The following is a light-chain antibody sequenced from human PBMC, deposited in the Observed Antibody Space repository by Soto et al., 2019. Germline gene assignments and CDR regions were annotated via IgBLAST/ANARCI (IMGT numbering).Light chain of an antibody. CDR2: LEGSGSN. CDR3: ETWDSNARV. V-gene: IGLV4-60*03. J-gene: IGLJ3*02. CDR1: SAHSSYI. Sequence: QPVLTQSSSASASLGSSVKLTCTLSSAHSSYIIAWHQQQPGKAPRYLMKLEGSGSNNKGSGVPDRFSGSSSGADRYLTISNLQSEDEADYYCETWDSNARVFGGGTKLTVL.